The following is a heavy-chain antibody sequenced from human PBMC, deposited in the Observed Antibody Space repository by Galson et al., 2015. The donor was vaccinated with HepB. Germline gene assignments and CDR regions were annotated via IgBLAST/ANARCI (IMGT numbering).Heavy chain of an antibody. V-gene: IGHV3-7*03. J-gene: IGHJ2*01. CDR1: GFTFSSYW. D-gene: IGHD7-27*01. CDR3: ARKFQTGDRWDWYFDL. Sequence: SLRLSCAASGFTFSSYWMSWVRQAPGKGLEWVANIKQDGSEKYYVDSVKGRFTISRHNAKNSLYLQMNSLRAEDTAVYYCARKFQTGDRWDWYFDLWGRGTLVTVSS. CDR2: IKQDGSEK.